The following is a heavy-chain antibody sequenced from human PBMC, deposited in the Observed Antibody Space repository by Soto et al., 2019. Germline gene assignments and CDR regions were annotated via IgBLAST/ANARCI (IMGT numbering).Heavy chain of an antibody. CDR2: VSIGGST. Sequence: VQPGGSLRLSCAASGFTFSSYAMGWVRQGPGKGLEWVAVVSIGGSTHYADSVRGRFTISRDNSKNTLSLQMNSLTAEDTAVYFCAKRRGAGGHFDYWGQGALVTVSS. CDR3: AKRRGAGGHFDY. D-gene: IGHD2-15*01. V-gene: IGHV3-23*01. J-gene: IGHJ4*02. CDR1: GFTFSSYA.